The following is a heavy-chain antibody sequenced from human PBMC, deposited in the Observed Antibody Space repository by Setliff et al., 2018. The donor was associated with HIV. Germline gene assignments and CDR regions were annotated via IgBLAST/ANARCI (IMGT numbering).Heavy chain of an antibody. CDR1: GYTCTSHV. Sequence: ASVKVSCKASGYTCTSHVLHWVRQAPGQGLEWMGWINTGNDNTQYSQRFQGRVRFSKDTSATTAAMELSNLASEDTAVYYCARRRGGYFDYWGHGTLVTVSS. J-gene: IGHJ4*01. CDR2: INTGNDNT. CDR3: ARRRGGYFDY. D-gene: IGHD3-16*01. V-gene: IGHV1-3*04.